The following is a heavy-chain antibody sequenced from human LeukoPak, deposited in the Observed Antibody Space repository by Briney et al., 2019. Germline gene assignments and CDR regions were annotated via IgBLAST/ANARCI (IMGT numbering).Heavy chain of an antibody. CDR3: ARLIVVPSPNAFDI. CDR1: GYTFTSYG. D-gene: IGHD2-15*01. J-gene: IGHJ3*02. V-gene: IGHV1-18*01. Sequence: ASVKVSCKASGYTFTSYGISWVRRAPGQGLEWMGWISAYNGNTNYAQKLQGRVTMTTDTSASTAYMELRSLRSDDTAVYYCARLIVVPSPNAFDIWGQGTMVTVSS. CDR2: ISAYNGNT.